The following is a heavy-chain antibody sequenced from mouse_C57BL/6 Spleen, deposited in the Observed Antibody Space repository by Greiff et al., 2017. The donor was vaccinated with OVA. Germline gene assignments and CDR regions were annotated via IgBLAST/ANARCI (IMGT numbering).Heavy chain of an antibody. Sequence: VQLQQSGAELVKPGASVKLSCTASGFNIKDYYMHWVKQRTEQGLEWIGRIDPADGETKYAPKFQGKATMTADTSYNTAYLELSSLTSEDTAVYYCARSAVVAPFDYWGQGTTLTVSS. D-gene: IGHD1-1*01. CDR1: GFNIKDYY. J-gene: IGHJ2*01. CDR3: ARSAVVAPFDY. CDR2: IDPADGET. V-gene: IGHV14-2*01.